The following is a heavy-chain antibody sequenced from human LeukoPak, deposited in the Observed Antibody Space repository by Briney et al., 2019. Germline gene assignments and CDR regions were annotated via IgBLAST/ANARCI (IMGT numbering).Heavy chain of an antibody. CDR1: GVSISCYY. D-gene: IGHD2-2*01. CDR3: ARHRRVPAALGAFDI. CDR2: IYYSGST. J-gene: IGHJ3*02. V-gene: IGHV4-59*08. Sequence: SETVSLTCTVSGVSISCYYWSWIRQPPGKGLEWIGYIYYSGSTNYNPSLKSRVTISVDTSKNQLSLKLSSVTAADTAVYYCARHRRVPAALGAFDIWGQGTIVTVSS.